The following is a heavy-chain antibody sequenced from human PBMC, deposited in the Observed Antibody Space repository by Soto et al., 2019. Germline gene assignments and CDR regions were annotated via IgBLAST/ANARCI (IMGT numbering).Heavy chain of an antibody. V-gene: IGHV1-46*01. J-gene: IGHJ3*02. CDR3: ARDTGYDHDAFDI. CDR2: INPTGSMT. D-gene: IGHD5-12*01. Sequence: QVQLVQSGAEVKKPGASVKVSCKASGYSFITSYHMHWVRQAPGQGLEWMGIINPTGSMTRYSQKFQGRLTMTSDTSTATDYMELSNLTSEDTAVYFGARDTGYDHDAFDIWGQGTRVTVSS. CDR1: GYSFITSYH.